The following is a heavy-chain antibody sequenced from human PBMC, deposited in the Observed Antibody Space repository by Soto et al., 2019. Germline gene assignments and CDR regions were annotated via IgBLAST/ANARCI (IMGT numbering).Heavy chain of an antibody. CDR3: ATRRAAAGSYYYGMDV. V-gene: IGHV1-69*12. CDR2: IIPIFGTA. Sequence: QVQLVQSGAEVLKPGSSVKVSCKASGGTFTSYAVNWVRQAPGQGLEWMGGIIPIFGTANYAQKFQGRVTMTADESTSTAYMELSSLRSEDTAMYYCATRRAAAGSYYYGMDVWGQGTTVTVSS. D-gene: IGHD6-13*01. CDR1: GGTFTSYA. J-gene: IGHJ6*02.